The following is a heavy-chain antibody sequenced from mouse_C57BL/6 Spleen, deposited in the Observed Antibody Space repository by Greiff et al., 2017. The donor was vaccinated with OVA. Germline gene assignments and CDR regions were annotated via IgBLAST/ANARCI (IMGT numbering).Heavy chain of an antibody. CDR3: ANGITTVVADWYFDV. J-gene: IGHJ1*03. CDR1: GYTFTSYW. D-gene: IGHD1-1*01. CDR2: IHPNSGST. V-gene: IGHV1-64*01. Sequence: QVQLQQSGAELVKPGASVKLSCKASGYTFTSYWMHWVKQRPGQGLEWIGMIHPNSGSTNYNEKFKSKATLTVDKSSSTAYMQLSSLTSEDSAVYYCANGITTVVADWYFDVWGTGTTVTVSS.